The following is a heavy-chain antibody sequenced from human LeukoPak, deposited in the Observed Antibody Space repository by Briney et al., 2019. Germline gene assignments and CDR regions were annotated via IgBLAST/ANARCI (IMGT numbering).Heavy chain of an antibody. Sequence: GSLRLSCAASGFTFSSYAMSWIRQPPGKGLEWIGYVYNTGTTNYSPSLRSRVTMSIDTSKNQFSLKLTSVTAADTAVYYCARFDDSGGNWLDPWGQGTLVTVSS. J-gene: IGHJ5*02. CDR1: GFTFSSYA. D-gene: IGHD4-23*01. V-gene: IGHV4-59*01. CDR3: ARFDDSGGNWLDP. CDR2: VYNTGTT.